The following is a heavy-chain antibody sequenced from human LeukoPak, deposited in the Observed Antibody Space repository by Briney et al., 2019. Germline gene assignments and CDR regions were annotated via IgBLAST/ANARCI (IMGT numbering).Heavy chain of an antibody. J-gene: IGHJ4*02. D-gene: IGHD6-19*01. CDR1: GYTFTSYD. Sequence: ASVKVSCKASGYTFTSYDINWVRQATGQGLEWMGWMNPNSGNTGYAQKFQGRVTMTEDTSTDTAYMELSSLRSEDTAVYYCATSGRISVAGTELGHWGQGTLVTVSS. V-gene: IGHV1-8*02. CDR3: ATSGRISVAGTELGH. CDR2: MNPNSGNT.